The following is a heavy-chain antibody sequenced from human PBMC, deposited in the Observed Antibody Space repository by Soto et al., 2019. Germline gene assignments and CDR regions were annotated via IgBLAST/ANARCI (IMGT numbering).Heavy chain of an antibody. CDR1: GFTFSSYA. J-gene: IGHJ4*02. CDR2: ISGSGGST. V-gene: IGHV3-23*01. Sequence: EVQLLESGGGLVQPGGSLRLSCAASGFTFSSYAMSWVRQAPGKGLEWVSAISGSGGSTYYAHSVKGRFTISRDNSKNTLYLQMNSLRAEDTAVYYCAKADYSDSRGYPLTFDYWGQGTLVTVSS. CDR3: AKADYSDSRGYPLTFDY. D-gene: IGHD3-22*01.